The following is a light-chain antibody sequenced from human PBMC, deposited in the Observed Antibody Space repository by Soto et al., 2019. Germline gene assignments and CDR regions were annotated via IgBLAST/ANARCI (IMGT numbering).Light chain of an antibody. J-gene: IGLJ2*01. CDR3: AAWDDSLSGVV. CDR1: SSNIGSNY. Sequence: QSALTQPPSASGTPGQRVTISCSGSSSNIGSNYVYWYQQFPGTAPKVLIYKNNQRPSGVPDRFSGSKSGTSASLAISGLRSEDESDYYCAAWDDSLSGVVFGGGTKLTVL. V-gene: IGLV1-47*01. CDR2: KNN.